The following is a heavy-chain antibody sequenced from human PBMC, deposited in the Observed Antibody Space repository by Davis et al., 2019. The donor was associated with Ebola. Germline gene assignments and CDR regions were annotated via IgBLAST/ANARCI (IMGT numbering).Heavy chain of an antibody. D-gene: IGHD5-18*01. V-gene: IGHV4-30-2*01. J-gene: IGHJ4*02. CDR1: GGSINSGGYS. CDR2: IFHIGTT. Sequence: LRLSCAVSGGSINSGGYSWSWIRQPPGKALEWIGYIFHIGTTYYNPSLKSRVTISIDKSKNQFSLKLTSVTAADTAVYYCARERGYTFDYWGQGTLVTVSS. CDR3: ARERGYTFDY.